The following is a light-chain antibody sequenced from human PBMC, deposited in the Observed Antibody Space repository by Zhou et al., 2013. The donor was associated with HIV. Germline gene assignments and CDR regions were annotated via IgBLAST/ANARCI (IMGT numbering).Light chain of an antibody. Sequence: EILMTQSPVTLSVSPGERATLSCRASQSVDTYLAWYQQRPGQPPRLLIYDASTRATGVPVRFSGSGSGTDFTLTITSLQSEDFAVYYCQQFGTSSITFGQGTRLEIK. CDR1: QSVDTY. J-gene: IGKJ5*01. V-gene: IGKV3-15*01. CDR3: QQFGTSSIT. CDR2: DAS.